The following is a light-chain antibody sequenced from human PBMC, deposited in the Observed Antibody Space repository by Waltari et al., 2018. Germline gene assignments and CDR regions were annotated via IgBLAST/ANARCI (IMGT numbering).Light chain of an antibody. J-gene: IGKJ4*01. Sequence: EIVLTQSPGTLSLSPGERATLSCRASQRVSSNYLAWYQQKPGQAPRLLIYGASSRAPDIPDRFSGSVSGTDFTITIRRLEPEDFEVYFCQQYGSPPLTFGGGTKVEIK. CDR2: GAS. CDR1: QRVSSNY. CDR3: QQYGSPPLT. V-gene: IGKV3-20*01.